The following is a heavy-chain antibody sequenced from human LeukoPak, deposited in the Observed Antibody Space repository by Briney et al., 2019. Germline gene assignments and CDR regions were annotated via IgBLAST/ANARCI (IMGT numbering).Heavy chain of an antibody. D-gene: IGHD2-2*01. V-gene: IGHV3-7*01. CDR2: IKQDGSEK. J-gene: IGHJ4*02. CDR1: EFTFSSYW. CDR3: ARDCSSTSCYGY. Sequence: GGSLRLSCAASEFTFSSYWMSWVRQAPGKGLEWVANIKQDGSEKYYVDSVKGRFTISRDNAKNSLYLQMNSLRAEDTAVYYCARDCSSTSCYGYWGQGTLVTVSS.